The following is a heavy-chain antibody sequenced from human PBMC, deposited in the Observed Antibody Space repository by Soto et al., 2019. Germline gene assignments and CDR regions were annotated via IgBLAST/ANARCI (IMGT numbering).Heavy chain of an antibody. CDR3: AEGQQLVLDWFDP. J-gene: IGHJ5*02. D-gene: IGHD6-13*01. CDR2: ISWNSGSI. Sequence: EVQLVESGGGLVQPGRSLRLSCAASGFTFDDYAMHWVRQAPGKGLEWVSGISWNSGSIGYADSVKGRFTISRDNGKKSLDLQMQRRRAEDGALYYGAEGQQLVLDWFDPWGQGTLVTVSS. CDR1: GFTFDDYA. V-gene: IGHV3-9*01.